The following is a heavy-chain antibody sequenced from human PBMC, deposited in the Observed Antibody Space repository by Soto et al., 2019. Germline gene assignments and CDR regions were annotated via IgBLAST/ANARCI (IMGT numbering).Heavy chain of an antibody. J-gene: IGHJ5*02. CDR2: SYYRSKWYN. D-gene: IGHD6-13*01. CDR3: AREKWAAAGGINWFDP. Sequence: SQTLSLTCAVSGDSVSSNTVAWNWIRQSPSRGLEWLGRSYYRSKWYNDYAVSVKSRITINPDTPKNQFSLQLNSVTPEDTAVYYCAREKWAAAGGINWFDPWGQGTLVTVSS. V-gene: IGHV6-1*01. CDR1: GDSVSSNTVA.